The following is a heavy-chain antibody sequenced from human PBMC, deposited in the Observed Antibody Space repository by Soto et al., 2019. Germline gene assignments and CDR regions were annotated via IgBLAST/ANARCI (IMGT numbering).Heavy chain of an antibody. J-gene: IGHJ4*02. Sequence: SETLSLTCTVSGGSISSGGYYWSWIRQHPGKGLEWIGYIYYSGSTYYNPSLKSRVTISVDTSKNQFSLKLSSVTAADTAVYYCAIGGYSYGYYFDYWGQGTLVTVSS. CDR3: AIGGYSYGYYFDY. D-gene: IGHD5-18*01. CDR1: GGSISSGGYY. CDR2: IYYSGST. V-gene: IGHV4-31*03.